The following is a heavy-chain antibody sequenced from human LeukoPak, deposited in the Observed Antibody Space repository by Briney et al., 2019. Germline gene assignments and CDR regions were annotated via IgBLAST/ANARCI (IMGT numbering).Heavy chain of an antibody. D-gene: IGHD2-2*01. Sequence: GGSLRLSCAAPGFTFSSYRMHWVRQAPGRGLEYVAAISSNGGSTYYANSVKGRFTISRDNSKNTLYLQMGSLRAEDMAVYYCARDRCSSTSCYNAFDIWGQGTMVTVSS. V-gene: IGHV3-64*01. J-gene: IGHJ3*02. CDR1: GFTFSSYR. CDR3: ARDRCSSTSCYNAFDI. CDR2: ISSNGGST.